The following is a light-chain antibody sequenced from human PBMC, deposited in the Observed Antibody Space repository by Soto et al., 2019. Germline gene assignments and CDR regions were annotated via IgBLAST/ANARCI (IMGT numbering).Light chain of an antibody. CDR2: WAS. Sequence: DIVMTQSPDSLAVSLSERATINCKSSQSVLYSSNNKNYLAWYQQKPGQPPKLLIYWASTRESGVPDRFSGGGSGTDFTLTINSLQAEDVAVYYCQQYYTSWWTFGQGTKVEIK. J-gene: IGKJ1*01. V-gene: IGKV4-1*01. CDR1: QSVLYSSNNKNY. CDR3: QQYYTSWWT.